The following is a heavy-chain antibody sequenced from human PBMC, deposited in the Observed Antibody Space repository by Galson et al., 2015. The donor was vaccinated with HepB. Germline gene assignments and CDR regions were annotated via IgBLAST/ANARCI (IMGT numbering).Heavy chain of an antibody. V-gene: IGHV5-51*01. CDR1: GYSFTSYW. Sequence: QSGAEVKKPGESLKISCKGSGYSFTSYWIAWVRQMPGKGLEWMGTIYPGDSNTRYNPSLQGQVTISADKSIRTAYLPWGSLKASDTATYYCARTGGARDGFDIWGRGTTVTVSS. CDR2: IYPGDSNT. J-gene: IGHJ6*02. D-gene: IGHD2-8*02. CDR3: ARTGGARDGFDI.